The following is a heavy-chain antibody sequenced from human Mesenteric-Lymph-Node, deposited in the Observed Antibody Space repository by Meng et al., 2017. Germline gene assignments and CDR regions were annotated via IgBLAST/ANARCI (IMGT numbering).Heavy chain of an antibody. D-gene: IGHD5-12*01. CDR3: ARTSSGYDLYYFDS. V-gene: IGHV3-30*04. J-gene: IGHJ4*02. Sequence: GESLKISCAASGFTFSSYAMHWVRQAPGKGLEWVAVISYDGSNKYYADSVKGRFTISRDNSKNTLYLQMSSLRAEDTAVYYCARTSSGYDLYYFDSWGQGTLVTVSS. CDR2: ISYDGSNK. CDR1: GFTFSSYA.